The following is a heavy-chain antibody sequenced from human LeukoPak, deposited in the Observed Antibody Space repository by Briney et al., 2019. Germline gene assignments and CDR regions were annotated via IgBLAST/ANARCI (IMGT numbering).Heavy chain of an antibody. V-gene: IGHV3-11*04. CDR2: ISSSGDII. Sequence: NPGGSLRLSCAASGFTFTDHYMSWVRQAPGKGLEWVSYISSSGDIIYYADSVKGRFTVSRDNAKNSLYLQMNGLRAEDTAVYYCTREDYYYASGHWAQGTLVTVSS. J-gene: IGHJ4*02. CDR3: TREDYYYASGH. CDR1: GFTFTDHY. D-gene: IGHD3-10*01.